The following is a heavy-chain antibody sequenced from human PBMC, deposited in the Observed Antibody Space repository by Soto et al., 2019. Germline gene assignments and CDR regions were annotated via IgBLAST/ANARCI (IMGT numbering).Heavy chain of an antibody. CDR2: ISGSGGST. CDR3: AKPATYYDILTGYYKVGYFDY. V-gene: IGHV3-23*01. CDR1: GFTFSSYA. D-gene: IGHD3-9*01. Sequence: GGSLRLSCAASGFTFSSYAMSWVRQAPGKGLEWVSAISGSGGSTYYADSVKGRFTISRDNSKNTLYLQMNSLRAEDTAVYYCAKPATYYDILTGYYKVGYFDYWGQGTLVTVSS. J-gene: IGHJ4*02.